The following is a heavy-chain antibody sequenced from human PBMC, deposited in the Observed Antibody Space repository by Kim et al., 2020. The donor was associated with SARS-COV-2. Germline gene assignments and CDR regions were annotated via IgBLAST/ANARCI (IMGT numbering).Heavy chain of an antibody. J-gene: IGHJ4*02. V-gene: IGHV1-69*04. CDR3: ARGDIVATFYFDY. Sequence: YAQKFQGRVTITADKSTSTAYMELSSLRSEDTAVYYCARGDIVATFYFDYWGQGTLVTVSS. D-gene: IGHD5-12*01.